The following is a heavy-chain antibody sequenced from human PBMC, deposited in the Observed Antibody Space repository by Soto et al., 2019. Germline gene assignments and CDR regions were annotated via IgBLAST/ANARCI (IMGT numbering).Heavy chain of an antibody. D-gene: IGHD5-12*01. J-gene: IGHJ1*01. Sequence: EVQLVESGGGLIQPGGSLRLSCAASGFTVSSNYMSWVRQAPGKGLEWVSVIYSGGSTYYADSVKGRFTTSRENSKNTLYLQMNSLRAEDTAVYYCARDRVESGYPEYFQHWGQGTLVTVSS. CDR2: IYSGGST. CDR3: ARDRVESGYPEYFQH. CDR1: GFTVSSNY. V-gene: IGHV3-53*01.